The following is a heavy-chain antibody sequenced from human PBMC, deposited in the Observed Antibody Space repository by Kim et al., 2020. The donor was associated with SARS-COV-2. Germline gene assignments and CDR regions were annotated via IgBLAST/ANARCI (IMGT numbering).Heavy chain of an antibody. J-gene: IGHJ5*02. Sequence: SETLSLTCSVSGGSISSSISYWGWIRQPPGKGLEWIGSLSYSGRTYYNPSLKRRVTISVDTSKTQFSLNLSSVTAADTAVYYCAGLYAYNCFDPWGQGTLVTVSS. D-gene: IGHD4-17*01. CDR2: LSYSGRT. CDR1: GGSISSSISY. CDR3: AGLYAYNCFDP. V-gene: IGHV4-39*01.